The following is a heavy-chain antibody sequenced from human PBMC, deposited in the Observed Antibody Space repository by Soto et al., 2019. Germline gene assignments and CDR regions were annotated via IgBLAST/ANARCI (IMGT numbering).Heavy chain of an antibody. D-gene: IGHD6-19*01. J-gene: IGHJ4*02. V-gene: IGHV3-23*01. Sequence: EVQLLESGGGLVQPGGSLRLSCAASGFTFTSYAMTWVRQAPGKGLEWVSGISGSGGSTYYADSVKGRFTISRDNSNNTLYLQMNSLRAEDTAIYYCAKDSSGWRGRYYFDYWGQGTLVTVSS. CDR1: GFTFTSYA. CDR3: AKDSSGWRGRYYFDY. CDR2: ISGSGGST.